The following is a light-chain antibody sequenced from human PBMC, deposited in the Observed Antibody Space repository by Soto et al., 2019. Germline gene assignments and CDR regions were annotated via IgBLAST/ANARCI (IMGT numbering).Light chain of an antibody. CDR2: GYN. V-gene: IGLV1-40*01. J-gene: IGLJ2*01. Sequence: QSVLTQPPSVSGAPXXXXIISCTGSSSNIGAGYDVHWYCHLPGTAPKLLIYGYNNRPSGVPDRFSGSKSGTSASLAITGLQAEDEADYYCQSYDSSLSGSVFGGGTKLTVL. CDR3: QSYDSSLSGSV. CDR1: SSNIGAGYD.